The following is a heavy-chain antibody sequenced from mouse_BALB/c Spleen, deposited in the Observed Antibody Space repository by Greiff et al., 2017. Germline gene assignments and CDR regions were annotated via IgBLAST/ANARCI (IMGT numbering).Heavy chain of an antibody. CDR3: ARYGNYDVGLAD. V-gene: IGHV5-17*02. J-gene: IGHJ3*01. Sequence: EVKLVESGGGLVQPGGSRKLSCAASGFTFSSFGMHWVRQAPEKGLEWVAYISSGSSTIYYADTVKGRFTISRDNPKNTLFLQMTSLRSEDTAMYYCARYGNYDVGLADWGQGTLVTVSA. CDR1: GFTFSSFG. D-gene: IGHD2-1*01. CDR2: ISSGSSTI.